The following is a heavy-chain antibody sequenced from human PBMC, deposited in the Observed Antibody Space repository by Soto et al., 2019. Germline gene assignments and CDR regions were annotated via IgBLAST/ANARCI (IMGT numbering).Heavy chain of an antibody. D-gene: IGHD4-17*01. CDR1: GDTISSSDYY. V-gene: IGHV4-39*01. Sequence: QLQLQESGPGLVKPSETLSLTCTASGDTISSSDYYWGWIRQPPGRGLEWIGNIFYSGTTYYNPSLKSRVTISLDTSRSQFSLKLSSVTAADTAVYYCARRTDYGDYSDAFDVWGHGSMVTVSS. CDR2: IFYSGTT. CDR3: ARRTDYGDYSDAFDV. J-gene: IGHJ3*01.